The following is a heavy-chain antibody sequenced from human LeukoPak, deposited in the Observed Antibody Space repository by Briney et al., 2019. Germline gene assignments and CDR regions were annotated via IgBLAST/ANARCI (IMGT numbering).Heavy chain of an antibody. CDR3: ARGGNWNGWGYYYYYYMDV. CDR1: GGSFSGYY. V-gene: IGHV4-34*01. Sequence: SETLSLTCAVYGGSFSGYYWSWIRQPPGKGLEWIGEINHSGSTNYNPSLKSRVTISVDMSKNQFSLKLSSVTAADTAVYYCARGGNWNGWGYYYYYYMDVWGKGTTVTVSS. D-gene: IGHD1-20*01. CDR2: INHSGST. J-gene: IGHJ6*03.